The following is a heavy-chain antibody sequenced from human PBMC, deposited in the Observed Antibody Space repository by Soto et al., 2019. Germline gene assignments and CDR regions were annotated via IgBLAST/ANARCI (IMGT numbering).Heavy chain of an antibody. CDR2: IYYSGST. CDR1: GGPISSYY. V-gene: IGHV4-59*01. J-gene: IGHJ4*02. D-gene: IGHD2-15*01. CDR3: ARVTCSGGSCYNFDY. Sequence: SETLSLTCTVSGGPISSYYWSWIRQPPGKGLEWIGYIYYSGSTNYNPSLKSRVTVSVDTSKNQFSLKLSSVTAADTAVYYCARVTCSGGSCYNFDYWGQGTLVTVSS.